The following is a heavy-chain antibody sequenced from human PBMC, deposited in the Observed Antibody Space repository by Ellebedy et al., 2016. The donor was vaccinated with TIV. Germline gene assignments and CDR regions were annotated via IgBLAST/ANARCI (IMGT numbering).Heavy chain of an antibody. D-gene: IGHD6-19*01. CDR3: ARPYGSGWLGRSAFDI. CDR2: IYYGGGT. V-gene: IGHV4-59*12. Sequence: MPSETLSLTCTVSGVSITTNYWSWIRQTPGKGLEWIGYIYYGGGTNYNPSLKSRVTLSLDTSKNHFSLKFTSVTAADTAVYYCARPYGSGWLGRSAFDIWGQGTMVTVSS. CDR1: GVSITTNY. J-gene: IGHJ3*02.